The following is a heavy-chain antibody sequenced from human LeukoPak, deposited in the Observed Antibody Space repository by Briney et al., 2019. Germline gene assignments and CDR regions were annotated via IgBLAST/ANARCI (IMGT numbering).Heavy chain of an antibody. CDR3: AKSWGYAANSLHIQH. Sequence: SETLSLTCSVSGDSIRNGSFHWNWIRQPAGKGLEWIGRIYITGSTDYNPSLKSRVTMSVDTSNNQFSLKLTSVTAADTAVYYCAKSWGYAANSLHIQHWGQGARVIVSA. J-gene: IGHJ1*01. V-gene: IGHV4-61*02. D-gene: IGHD4-23*01. CDR2: IYITGST. CDR1: GDSIRNGSFH.